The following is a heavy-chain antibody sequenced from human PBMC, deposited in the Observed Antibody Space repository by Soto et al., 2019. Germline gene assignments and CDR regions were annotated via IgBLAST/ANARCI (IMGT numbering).Heavy chain of an antibody. CDR2: IYYSGST. J-gene: IGHJ6*02. D-gene: IGHD3-10*01. Sequence: PSETLSLTCTVSGGSISSSSYYWGWIRQPPGKGLERIGSIYYSGSTYYNPSLKSRVTISVDTSKNQFSLKLSSVTAADTAVYYCARHLIIGDGMDVWGQGTTVTVSS. V-gene: IGHV4-39*01. CDR3: ARHLIIGDGMDV. CDR1: GGSISSSSYY.